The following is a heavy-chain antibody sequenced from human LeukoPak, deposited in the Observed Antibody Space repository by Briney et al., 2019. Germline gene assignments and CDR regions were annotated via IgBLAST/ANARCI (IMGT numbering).Heavy chain of an antibody. CDR1: GGSFSGYY. D-gene: IGHD2-2*01. J-gene: IGHJ5*02. Sequence: PSETLSLTCAVYGGSFSGYYWSWIRQPPGKGLEWIGEINHSGSTNYNPSLKSRVTISVDTSKNQFSLKLSSVTAADTAVYYCARVRGYCSSTSCFEPEQFDPWGQGTLVTVSS. CDR2: INHSGST. V-gene: IGHV4-34*01. CDR3: ARVRGYCSSTSCFEPEQFDP.